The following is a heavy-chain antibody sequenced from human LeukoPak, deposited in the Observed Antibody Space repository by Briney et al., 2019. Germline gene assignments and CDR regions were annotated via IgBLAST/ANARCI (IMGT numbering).Heavy chain of an antibody. CDR2: INTDGSST. Sequence: GGSLRLSCAASGFTFSSYWTHWVRQAPGKGLVWVSRINTDGSSTSYADSVKGRFTISRDNAKNTLYLQMNSLRAEDTAVYYCARDLRGYSYGYTFDYWGQGTLVTVSS. CDR3: ARDLRGYSYGYTFDY. V-gene: IGHV3-74*01. D-gene: IGHD5-18*01. CDR1: GFTFSSYW. J-gene: IGHJ4*02.